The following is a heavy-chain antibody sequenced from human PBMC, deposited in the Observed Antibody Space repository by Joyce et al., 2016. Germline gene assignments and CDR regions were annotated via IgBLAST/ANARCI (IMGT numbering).Heavy chain of an antibody. CDR3: ATHPNTPGHYAMDL. V-gene: IGHV5-51*01. J-gene: IGHJ6*02. Sequence: EVQLVQSGAEVKKPGESLKISCKASGYTFTRYWIAWARQIPGKGLEWMGAIFPGDSTTEYRPSFQGPVTFSVDKSITTAYHQWSSLTASDTAMYYCATHPNTPGHYAMDLWGQGTTVTVSS. D-gene: IGHD2-15*01. CDR2: IFPGDSTT. CDR1: GYTFTRYW.